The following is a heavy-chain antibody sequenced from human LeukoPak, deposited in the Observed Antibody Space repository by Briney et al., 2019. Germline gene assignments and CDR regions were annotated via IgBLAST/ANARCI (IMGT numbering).Heavy chain of an antibody. CDR3: ARGRRWLPVDY. CDR1: GGSFSGYY. Sequence: SETLSLTCAVYGGSFSGYYWSWIRQPPGKGLEWIGEINHSGSTHYNPSLKSRVTISVDTSKNQFSLKLSSVTAADTAVYYCARGRRWLPVDYWGQGTLVTVSS. J-gene: IGHJ4*02. D-gene: IGHD5-24*01. CDR2: INHSGST. V-gene: IGHV4-34*01.